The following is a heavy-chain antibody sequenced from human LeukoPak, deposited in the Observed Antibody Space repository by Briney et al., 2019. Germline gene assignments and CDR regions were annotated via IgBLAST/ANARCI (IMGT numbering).Heavy chain of an antibody. CDR3: AKEGDLWQYSYGDWGIDY. CDR1: GYTFSSYS. J-gene: IGHJ4*02. Sequence: PGGSLRLSCAASGYTFSSYSMNWVRQAPGKGLEWVAVISYDGSNKYYADSVKGRFTISRDNSKNTLYLQMNSLRAEDTAVYYCAKEGDLWQYSYGDWGIDYWGQGSLVTVSS. CDR2: ISYDGSNK. D-gene: IGHD5-18*01. V-gene: IGHV3-30*18.